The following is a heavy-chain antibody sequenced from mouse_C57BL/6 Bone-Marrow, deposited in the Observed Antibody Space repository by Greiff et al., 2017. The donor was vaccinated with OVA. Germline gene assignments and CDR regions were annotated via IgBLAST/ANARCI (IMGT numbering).Heavy chain of an antibody. J-gene: IGHJ2*01. CDR3: ARENYGSYYFDY. D-gene: IGHD1-1*01. V-gene: IGHV3-1*01. CDR2: ISYSGST. CDR1: GYSITSGYD. Sequence: VQLQQSGPGMVKPSQSLSLTCTVTGYSITSGYDWHWIRHFPGNKLEWMGYISYSGSTNYNPSLKSRISITHDTSKNHFFLKLNSVTTEDTATYYCARENYGSYYFDYWGQGTTLTVSS.